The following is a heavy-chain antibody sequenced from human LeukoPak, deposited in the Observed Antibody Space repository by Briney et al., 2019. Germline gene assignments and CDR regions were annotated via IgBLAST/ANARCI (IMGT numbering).Heavy chain of an antibody. CDR1: GFTFSDYY. CDR3: AREYSGYFFDY. Sequence: GGSLRLSCAASGFTFSDYYMSWIRQAPGKGLEWASYISSSSSYTNYADSVKGRFTISRDNAKNSLYLQMNSLRAEDTAVYYCAREYSGYFFDYWGQGTLVTVSS. V-gene: IGHV3-11*06. J-gene: IGHJ4*02. D-gene: IGHD5-12*01. CDR2: ISSSSSYT.